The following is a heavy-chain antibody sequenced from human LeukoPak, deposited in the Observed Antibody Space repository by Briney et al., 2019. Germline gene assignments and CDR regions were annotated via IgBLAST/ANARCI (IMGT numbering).Heavy chain of an antibody. D-gene: IGHD3-22*01. CDR3: ARDLGPYDSSGYYYVGGY. CDR2: ISSSSTTI. J-gene: IGHJ4*02. CDR1: GFTFSSYS. V-gene: IGHV3-48*04. Sequence: GRSLRLSCAASGFTFSSYSMNWVRQAPGKGLEWVSYISSSSTTIYYADSVKGRFTISRDNARNSLYLQMNSLRAEDTAVYYCARDLGPYDSSGYYYVGGYWGQGTLVTVSS.